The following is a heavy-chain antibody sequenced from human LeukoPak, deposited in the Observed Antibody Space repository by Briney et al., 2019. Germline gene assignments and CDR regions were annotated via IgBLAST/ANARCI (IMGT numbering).Heavy chain of an antibody. CDR2: INPNSGGT. CDR1: GYTFTGYY. J-gene: IGHJ4*02. V-gene: IGHV1-2*06. D-gene: IGHD3-22*01. CDR3: AREEYDSSGYYHDY. Sequence: ASVKVSCTASGYTFTGYYMHWVRQAPGQGLEWMGRINPNSGGTNYAQKFQGRVTMTRDTSISTAYMELSRLRSDDTAVHYCAREEYDSSGYYHDYWGQGTLVTVSS.